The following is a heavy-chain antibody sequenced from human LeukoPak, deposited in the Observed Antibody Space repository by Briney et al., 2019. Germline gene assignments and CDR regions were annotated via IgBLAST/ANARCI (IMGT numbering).Heavy chain of an antibody. J-gene: IGHJ4*02. Sequence: SETLSLTCTVSGGSISSYYWSWIRQPPGKGLEWIGYIYYSGSTNYNPSLKSRVTISVDTSKNQFSLKLSSVTAADTAVYYCARRGGLTIFGVVVEYYFDSWGQGSLVTVSS. D-gene: IGHD3-3*01. CDR2: IYYSGST. CDR3: ARRGGLTIFGVVVEYYFDS. CDR1: GGSISSYY. V-gene: IGHV4-59*12.